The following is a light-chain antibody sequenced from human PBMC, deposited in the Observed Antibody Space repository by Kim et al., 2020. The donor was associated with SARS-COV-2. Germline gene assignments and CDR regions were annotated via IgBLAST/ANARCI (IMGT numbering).Light chain of an antibody. CDR3: QAWDSSTVV. Sequence: VSPGQTASITHSGDKLGDKYACWDQQKPCLSPVLVIYQDSKRPSGIPELFSGSNSGNTATLTISGTQAMDEADYYCQAWDSSTVVFGGGTQLTVL. V-gene: IGLV3-1*01. J-gene: IGLJ2*01. CDR1: KLGDKY. CDR2: QDS.